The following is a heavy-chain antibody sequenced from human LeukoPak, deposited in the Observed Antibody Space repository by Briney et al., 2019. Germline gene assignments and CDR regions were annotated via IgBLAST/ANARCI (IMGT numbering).Heavy chain of an antibody. J-gene: IGHJ4*02. CDR2: ISSSSSYI. D-gene: IGHD4-17*01. V-gene: IGHV3-21*01. CDR1: GFTFSSYS. CDR3: ARDLAPTVPTGGGNYFDY. Sequence: GGSLRLSCAASGFTFSSYSMNWVRQAPGKGLEWVSSISSSSSYIYYADPVKGRFTISRDNAKNSLYLQMNSLRAEDTAVYYCARDLAPTVPTGGGNYFDYWGQGTLVTVSS.